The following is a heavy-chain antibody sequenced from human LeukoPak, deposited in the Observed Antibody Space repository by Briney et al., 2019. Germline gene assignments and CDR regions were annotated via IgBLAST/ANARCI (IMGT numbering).Heavy chain of an antibody. J-gene: IGHJ6*04. CDR1: GFTFSLYG. D-gene: IGHD3-10*02. Sequence: PGGSLTLSCVASGFTFSLYGMHWVRQAPGKGLEWVTFIRYDGGNKYYADSVKGRFTISRDDSKNTLYLQMNSLRAEDTAVYYCAELGITMIGGVWGKGTTVTISS. CDR2: IRYDGGNK. CDR3: AELGITMIGGV. V-gene: IGHV3-30*02.